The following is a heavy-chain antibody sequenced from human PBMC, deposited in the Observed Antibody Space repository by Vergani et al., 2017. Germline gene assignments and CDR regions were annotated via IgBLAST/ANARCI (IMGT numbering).Heavy chain of an antibody. D-gene: IGHD4-17*01. CDR3: ARGRARRSYGDSRSYYFDY. J-gene: IGHJ4*02. CDR2: ISSSSSYI. V-gene: IGHV3-21*01. Sequence: EVQLLESGGGLVQPGGSLRLSCAASGFTFSSYSMNWVRQAPGKGLEWVSSISSSSSYIYYADSVKGRFTISRDNAKNSLYLQMNSLRAEDTAVYYCARGRARRSYGDSRSYYFDYWGQGTLVTVSS. CDR1: GFTFSSYS.